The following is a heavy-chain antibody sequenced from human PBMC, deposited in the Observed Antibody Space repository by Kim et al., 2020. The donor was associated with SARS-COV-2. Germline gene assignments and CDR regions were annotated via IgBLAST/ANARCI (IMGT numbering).Heavy chain of an antibody. J-gene: IGHJ6*02. CDR1: GFTFDDYA. D-gene: IGHD5-18*01. V-gene: IGHV3-9*01. CDR2: ISWNSGSI. CDR3: AKDLNMHSYGWAGYYYYYGMDV. Sequence: GGSLRLSCAASGFTFDDYAMHWVRQAPGKGLEWVSGISWNSGSIGYADSVKGRFTISRDNAKNSLYLQMNSLRAEDTALYYCAKDLNMHSYGWAGYYYYYGMDVWGQGTTVTVSS.